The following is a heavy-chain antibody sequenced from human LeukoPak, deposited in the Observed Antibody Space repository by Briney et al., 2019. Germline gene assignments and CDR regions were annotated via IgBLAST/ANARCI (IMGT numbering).Heavy chain of an antibody. D-gene: IGHD2-2*01. CDR2: ISGSGGTT. CDR3: GSGYDCSRTSCYYDY. J-gene: IGHJ4*02. CDR1: GFTFSTNA. V-gene: IGHV3-23*01. Sequence: GGSLRLSCAASGFTFSTNAMSWVRQAPGKGLEWVPSISGSGGTTYYADSVKGRFTISSDNSKKTLYLQMNSLRAEDTAVYYCGSGYDCSRTSCYYDYWGQGTLVTVSS.